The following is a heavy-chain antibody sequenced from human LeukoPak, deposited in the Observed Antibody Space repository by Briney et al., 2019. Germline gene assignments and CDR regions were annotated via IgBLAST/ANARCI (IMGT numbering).Heavy chain of an antibody. V-gene: IGHV3-21*01. D-gene: IGHD6-6*01. J-gene: IGHJ4*02. CDR2: ISSSSSYI. Sequence: SGGSLRLSCAASGFTFSSYGMHWVRQAPGKGLEWVSSISSSSSYIYYADSVKGQFTISRDNAKNSLYLQMNSLRAKDTAVYYCANGEPYSSSSSLFDYWGQGTLVTVSS. CDR1: GFTFSSYG. CDR3: ANGEPYSSSSSLFDY.